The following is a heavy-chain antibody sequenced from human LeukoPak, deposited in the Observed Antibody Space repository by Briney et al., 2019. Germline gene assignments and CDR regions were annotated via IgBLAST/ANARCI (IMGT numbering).Heavy chain of an antibody. D-gene: IGHD1-1*01. Sequence: PGGSLRLSCAASGFSFSDHYMDWARQAPGKGLEWAGRIRNKANSYTTEYAASVKGRFTISRDDSKNSLYLQMNSLKTEDTAVYYCARRKPGDGLDVWGQGTTVTVSS. J-gene: IGHJ6*02. CDR3: ARRKPGDGLDV. CDR1: GFSFSDHY. CDR2: IRNKANSYTT. V-gene: IGHV3-72*01.